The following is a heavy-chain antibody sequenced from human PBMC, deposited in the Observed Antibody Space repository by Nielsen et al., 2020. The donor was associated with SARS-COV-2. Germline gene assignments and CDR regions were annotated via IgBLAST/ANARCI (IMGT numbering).Heavy chain of an antibody. CDR3: AREGSGVVPGPLGLGMWYLYYYMDV. D-gene: IGHD2-2*01. CDR1: GYTFTSYG. CDR2: ISAYNGNT. Sequence: ASVKVSCKASGYTFTSYGISWVRQAPGQGLEWMGWISAYNGNTNYAQNLQDRVTMTTDTSTNTVYMELKRLRADDTAVYYCAREGSGVVPGPLGLGMWYLYYYMDVWGKGTTVIVSS. J-gene: IGHJ6*03. V-gene: IGHV1-18*04.